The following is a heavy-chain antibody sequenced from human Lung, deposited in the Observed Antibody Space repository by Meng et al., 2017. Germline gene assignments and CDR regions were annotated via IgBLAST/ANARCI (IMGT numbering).Heavy chain of an antibody. V-gene: IGHV3-23*01. CDR2: TAATDGGT. Sequence: EVQLLESGGGLVQPGGSLRLSCAASGFTFSNYAMSWVRQAPEKGLEWVSATAATDGGTYHAASVRGRFTISRDNSKNTLSLQMNSLRADGTAIYYCARGTRVSCTGVICYPFDFWGQGTLVTVSS. CDR1: GFTFSNYA. D-gene: IGHD2-8*02. CDR3: ARGTRVSCTGVICYPFDF. J-gene: IGHJ4*02.